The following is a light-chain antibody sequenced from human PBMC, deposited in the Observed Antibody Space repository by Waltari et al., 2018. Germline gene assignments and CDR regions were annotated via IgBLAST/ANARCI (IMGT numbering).Light chain of an antibody. CDR2: RAS. Sequence: EIVLTQSPATLSLSPGERATLSCWASQSISSHIAWYQQKPGQAPRLLIYRASTRATSIPARISGSGSGTEFTLTISSLQSEDFAFYYCQQYNNWPLTFGGGTKVEIK. V-gene: IGKV3-15*01. CDR3: QQYNNWPLT. CDR1: QSISSH. J-gene: IGKJ4*01.